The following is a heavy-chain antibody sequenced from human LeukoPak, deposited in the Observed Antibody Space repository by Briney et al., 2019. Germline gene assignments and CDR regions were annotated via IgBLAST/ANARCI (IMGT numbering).Heavy chain of an antibody. Sequence: SETLSLTCAAYGGSFSGYYCSWFRQPPAKGLEWFGEINHSGGTNYNPSLKSRVTIAVDASKNQFSLKLSSVTAADTAVYYCARGQKYRSGYTVTELGSGYFDYWGQGPLVTVSS. J-gene: IGHJ4*02. V-gene: IGHV4-34*01. D-gene: IGHD5-18*01. CDR2: INHSGGT. CDR3: ARGQKYRSGYTVTELGSGYFDY. CDR1: GGSFSGYY.